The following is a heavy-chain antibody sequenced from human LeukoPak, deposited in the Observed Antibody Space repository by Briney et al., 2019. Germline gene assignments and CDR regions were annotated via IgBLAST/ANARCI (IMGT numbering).Heavy chain of an antibody. CDR2: IWYDGSNK. V-gene: IGHV3-33*01. D-gene: IGHD5-18*01. Sequence: GGSLRLSCAASGFTFSSYGMHWVRQAPGKGLEWVAVIWYDGSNKYYADSVKGRFTISRDNSKNTLYLQMNSLRAEDTAVYYCARDGRGYSYGSPYYFDYWGQGTLVTVSS. CDR1: GFTFSSYG. CDR3: ARDGRGYSYGSPYYFDY. J-gene: IGHJ4*02.